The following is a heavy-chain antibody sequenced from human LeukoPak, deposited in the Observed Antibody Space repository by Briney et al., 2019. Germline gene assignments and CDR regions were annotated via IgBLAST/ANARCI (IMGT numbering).Heavy chain of an antibody. CDR2: ISWNSGSI. CDR3: AKDYYYDSSGYRDY. V-gene: IGHV3-9*01. CDR1: GFTFDDYA. J-gene: IGHJ4*02. D-gene: IGHD3-22*01. Sequence: PGGSLRLSCAASGFTFDDYAMHWVRQAPGKGLEWVSGISWNSGSIGYADSVKGRFTISSDNAKNSLYLQMNSLRAEDTALYYCAKDYYYDSSGYRDYWGQGTLVTVSS.